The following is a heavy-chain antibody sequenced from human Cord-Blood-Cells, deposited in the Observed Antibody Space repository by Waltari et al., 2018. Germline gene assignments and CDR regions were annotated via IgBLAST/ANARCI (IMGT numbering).Heavy chain of an antibody. V-gene: IGHV4-34*01. CDR3: ARVKDGSGSDYNY. J-gene: IGHJ4*02. CDR1: GGSFSGYY. Sequence: QVQLQQWGAGLLKPSETLSLTCAVYGGSFSGYYWSWIRQPPGKGLEWIGEINHSGSTNYNPSLKSRVTISVDASKNQFSLKLSSVTAADTAVYYCARVKDGSGSDYNYWGQGTLVTVSS. CDR2: INHSGST. D-gene: IGHD3-10*01.